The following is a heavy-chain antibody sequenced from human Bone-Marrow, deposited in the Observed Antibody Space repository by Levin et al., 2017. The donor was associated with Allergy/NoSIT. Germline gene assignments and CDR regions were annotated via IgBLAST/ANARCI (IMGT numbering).Heavy chain of an antibody. Sequence: GASVKVSCKTSGITFTSSAIQWVRQARGQRLEWIGWVVAGSGDTNYAQKFQDRVSMTRDMSTRTAYMELRSLRSEDTAVYYCAAVPSKYCSRASCYGTWDFWGQGTLITVSS. CDR1: GITFTSSA. D-gene: IGHD2-2*01. CDR3: AAVPSKYCSRASCYGTWDF. J-gene: IGHJ4*02. CDR2: VVAGSGDT. V-gene: IGHV1-58*02.